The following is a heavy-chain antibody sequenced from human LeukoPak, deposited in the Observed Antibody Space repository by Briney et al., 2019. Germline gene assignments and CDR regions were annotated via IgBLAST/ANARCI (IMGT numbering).Heavy chain of an antibody. CDR1: GFTFRNYA. J-gene: IGHJ4*02. V-gene: IGHV3-66*04. CDR2: IYSDGST. D-gene: IGHD3-22*01. Sequence: GGSLRLSCAASGFTFRNYAMSWVRQAPGQGLEWVSVIYSDGSTYYADSVKGRFTISRDNSKNTLYLQMNSLRAEDTAVYYCARPHYYDGSGYVFDYWGQGTLVTVSS. CDR3: ARPHYYDGSGYVFDY.